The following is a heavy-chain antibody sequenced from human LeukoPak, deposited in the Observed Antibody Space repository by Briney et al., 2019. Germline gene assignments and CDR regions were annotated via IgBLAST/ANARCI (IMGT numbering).Heavy chain of an antibody. CDR2: IFPNNCDK. D-gene: IGHD2-2*01. Sequence: GASVTVSCQASGYTFPLYYIHWLRQAPGEGLEWLGLIFPNNCDKFYAHWFRGRVTMTSDTYTNTADMDLYKLTSDDPAVYFCARPPHELVSAAPFDYWGQGTLVTVSS. J-gene: IGHJ4*02. CDR1: GYTFPLYY. V-gene: IGHV1-2*02. CDR3: ARPPHELVSAAPFDY.